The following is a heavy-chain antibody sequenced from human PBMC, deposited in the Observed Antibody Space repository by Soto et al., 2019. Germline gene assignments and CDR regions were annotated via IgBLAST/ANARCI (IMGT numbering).Heavy chain of an antibody. CDR1: GFTFSSYS. CDR2: ISSSSSYI. Sequence: GESLKISCAASGFTFSSYSMNWVRQAPGKGLEWVSSISSSSSYIYYADSVKGRFTISRDNAKNSLYLQMNSLRAEDTAVYYCARGGLTGDYFDYWGQGTLVTVSS. CDR3: ARGGLTGDYFDY. V-gene: IGHV3-21*01. D-gene: IGHD7-27*01. J-gene: IGHJ4*02.